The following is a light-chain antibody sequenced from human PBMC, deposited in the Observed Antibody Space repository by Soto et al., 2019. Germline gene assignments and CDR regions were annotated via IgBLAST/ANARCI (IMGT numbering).Light chain of an antibody. J-gene: IGKJ4*01. CDR2: GAS. CDR3: QLYGSPPI. Sequence: DIVLTQSPGTLSLSPGERAPLSCRASQSVSKSYVAWSQPRPGQPPRLLIFGASIRATGIPDSFSGSGSETDYTLTISRLGPEDFAVYYCQLYGSPPIFGGGTKVET. CDR1: QSVSKSY. V-gene: IGKV3-20*01.